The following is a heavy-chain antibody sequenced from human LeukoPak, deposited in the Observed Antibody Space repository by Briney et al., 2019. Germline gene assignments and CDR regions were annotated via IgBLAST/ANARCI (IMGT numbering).Heavy chain of an antibody. D-gene: IGHD3-22*01. V-gene: IGHV3-23*01. CDR1: GFTFSSYA. CDR2: ISGSGGST. Sequence: GGSLRLSCAASGFTFSSYAMSWVRQAPGKGLEWVPAISGSGGSTYYADSVKGQFTISRDNSKNTLYLQMNSLRAEDTAVYYCAKGPPYDSSGYYYLGYWGQGTLVTVSS. J-gene: IGHJ4*02. CDR3: AKGPPYDSSGYYYLGY.